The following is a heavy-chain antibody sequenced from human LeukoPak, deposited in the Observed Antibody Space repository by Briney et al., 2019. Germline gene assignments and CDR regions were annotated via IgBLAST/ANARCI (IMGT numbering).Heavy chain of an antibody. V-gene: IGHV4-59*11. Sequence: SETLSLTCTVSGGSIGSHYWSWIRQPPGEGLEWIGYIYYSGTTSYNPSLKSRVTISVDTSKNQFSLKLSSVTAADAAVYYCARDYYDSRGEAFDIWGLGTMVAVSS. CDR2: IYYSGTT. J-gene: IGHJ3*02. D-gene: IGHD3-22*01. CDR3: ARDYYDSRGEAFDI. CDR1: GGSIGSHY.